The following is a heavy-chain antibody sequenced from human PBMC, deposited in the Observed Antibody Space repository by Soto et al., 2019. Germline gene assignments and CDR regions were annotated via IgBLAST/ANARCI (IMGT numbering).Heavy chain of an antibody. D-gene: IGHD2-15*01. CDR3: AKDVRYCSGGSCYRYFDY. V-gene: IGHV3-30*18. CDR1: GLTFRSYG. CDR2: ISYDGSNK. Sequence: GGSLRLSCAASGLTFRSYGMHWVRQAPGKGLEWVAVISYDGSNKYYADSVKGRFTISRDNSKNTLYLQMNSLRAEDTAVYYCAKDVRYCSGGSCYRYFDYWGQGTLVTVS. J-gene: IGHJ4*02.